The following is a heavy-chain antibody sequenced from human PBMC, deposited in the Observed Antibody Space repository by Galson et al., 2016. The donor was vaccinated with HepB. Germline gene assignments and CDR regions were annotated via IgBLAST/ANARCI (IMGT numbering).Heavy chain of an antibody. V-gene: IGHV3-48*02. Sequence: SLRLSCAASGFTFSSYSMNWVRQAPGKGLEWVSYINPSSSSTHYADSVKGRFIISRDNAKNSLYLQMDSLRDEDTAVYYCARPLYYYSSGYHQYFQYWGQSTLVTASS. J-gene: IGHJ1*01. D-gene: IGHD3-22*01. CDR3: ARPLYYYSSGYHQYFQY. CDR1: GFTFSSYS. CDR2: INPSSSST.